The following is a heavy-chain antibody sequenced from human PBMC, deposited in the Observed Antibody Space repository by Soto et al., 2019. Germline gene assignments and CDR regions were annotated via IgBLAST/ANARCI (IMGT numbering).Heavy chain of an antibody. Sequence: QVQLVESGGGVVQPGWSLRLSCAASGFSISDYGMEWVRQAPGKGLDWVALISYDGNNTYYADSVKGRFTISRDNSKDTLFLQMTGLRAEDTAVYYCAKGAGDRLSLGMDVWGQGTTVTVSS. CDR2: ISYDGNNT. CDR1: GFSISDYG. CDR3: AKGAGDRLSLGMDV. J-gene: IGHJ6*02. V-gene: IGHV3-30*18. D-gene: IGHD1-26*01.